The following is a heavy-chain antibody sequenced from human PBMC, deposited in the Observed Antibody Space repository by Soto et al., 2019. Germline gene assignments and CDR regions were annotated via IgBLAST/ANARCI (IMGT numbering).Heavy chain of an antibody. J-gene: IGHJ4*02. Sequence: QVQLVQSGAEVKKPGSSVNVSCKASGGTFSSYSINWVRQAPGQGLEWMGEIIPIFGTANYAQKFQGRVTITADESTSTAYMELSSLRSADTAVYYCARDGGRHTGGMDYWGQGTLVTVSS. D-gene: IGHD1-26*01. CDR3: ARDGGRHTGGMDY. V-gene: IGHV1-69*01. CDR1: GGTFSSYS. CDR2: IIPIFGTA.